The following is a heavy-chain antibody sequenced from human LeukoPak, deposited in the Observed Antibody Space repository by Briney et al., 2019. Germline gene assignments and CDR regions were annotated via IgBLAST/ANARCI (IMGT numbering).Heavy chain of an antibody. J-gene: IGHJ4*02. V-gene: IGHV4-59*12. Sequence: PSETLSLTCTVSGGSISSYYWSWIRQPPGKGLEWIGYIYYSGSTNYNPSLKSRVTISVDRSKNQFSLKLSSVTAADTAVYYCARTHITMVRGVIAAVFDYWGQGTLVTVSS. CDR1: GGSISSYY. D-gene: IGHD3-10*01. CDR3: ARTHITMVRGVIAAVFDY. CDR2: IYYSGST.